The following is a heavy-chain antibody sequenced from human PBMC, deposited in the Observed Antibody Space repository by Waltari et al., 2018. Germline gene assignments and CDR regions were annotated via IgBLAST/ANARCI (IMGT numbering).Heavy chain of an antibody. J-gene: IGHJ6*02. Sequence: EEQLLESGGGLVQPGDSLRLSCAASGFRFSNYWMNWVRQAPGKGLVWVARISNDETTLTYADSEKGRFTISRDNAKNTVYLQMKRLRADDTAVYYCARLAPRTYRSPVPGRHYYYGMDVWGQGTTVTVSS. CDR3: ARLAPRTYRSPVPGRHYYYGMDV. D-gene: IGHD3-10*01. CDR2: ISNDETTL. V-gene: IGHV3-74*03. CDR1: GFRFSNYW.